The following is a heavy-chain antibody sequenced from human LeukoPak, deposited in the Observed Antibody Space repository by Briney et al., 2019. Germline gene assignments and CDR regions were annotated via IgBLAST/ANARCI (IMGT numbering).Heavy chain of an antibody. V-gene: IGHV3-30-3*01. Sequence: GRSLRLSCAASGFTFSSYAMHWVRQAPGKGLEWVAVISYDGSNKYYADSVKGRFTISRDNSKNTLYLQMNSLRAEDTAVYYCARDLVANLDSSYFDYWGQGTLVTVSS. CDR2: ISYDGSNK. J-gene: IGHJ4*02. D-gene: IGHD1-14*01. CDR1: GFTFSSYA. CDR3: ARDLVANLDSSYFDY.